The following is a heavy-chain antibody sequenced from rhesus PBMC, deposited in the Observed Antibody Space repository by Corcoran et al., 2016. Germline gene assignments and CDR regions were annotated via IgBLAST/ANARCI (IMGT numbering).Heavy chain of an antibody. V-gene: IGHV4S10*01. CDR3: VRSHGHGLDYPSYLDY. J-gene: IGHJ4*01. Sequence: QVQLQESGPGLVKPSETLSLTCAVSGASVSESDWWTWIRQSPGKGLEWIGYIPGSPTSTNYNPSLKSRVTISKDTSKNQFSLRLNSVTAADTAVYYCVRSHGHGLDYPSYLDYWGQGVLVTVSS. CDR2: IPGSPTST. CDR1: GASVSESDW. D-gene: IGHD4-11*01.